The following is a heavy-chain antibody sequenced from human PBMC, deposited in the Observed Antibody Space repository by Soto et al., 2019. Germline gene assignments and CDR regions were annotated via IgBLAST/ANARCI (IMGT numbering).Heavy chain of an antibody. D-gene: IGHD4-17*01. CDR3: ARCLYGGNFDY. J-gene: IGHJ4*02. CDR2: IHHSGTT. CDR1: DSSINSNYY. Sequence: KASETLSLTCGVSDSSINSNYYWLWIRQPPGKGLEWIGAIHHSGTTYYTPSLKSRVTISMDTSKNHFSLRLTSVTAADTAIYYCARCLYGGNFDYWGQGTPVTVSS. V-gene: IGHV4-38-2*01.